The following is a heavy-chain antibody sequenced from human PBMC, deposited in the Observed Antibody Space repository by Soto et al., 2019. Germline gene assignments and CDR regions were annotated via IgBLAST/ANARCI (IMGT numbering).Heavy chain of an antibody. Sequence: ASVKVSCKASGYTFSNCGISWVRQAPGQGLEWMGWMNPGSGDTGYAQKFQGRVTMTRDISIATAYMELNSLTSEDTAIYYCARMESFGSLNWFDPWGQGTLVTVSS. CDR2: MNPGSGDT. CDR3: ARMESFGSLNWFDP. V-gene: IGHV1-8*02. J-gene: IGHJ5*02. CDR1: GYTFSNCG. D-gene: IGHD5-18*01.